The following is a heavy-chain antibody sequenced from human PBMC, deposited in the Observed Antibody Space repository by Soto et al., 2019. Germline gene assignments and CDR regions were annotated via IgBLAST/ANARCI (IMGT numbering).Heavy chain of an antibody. D-gene: IGHD3-3*01. V-gene: IGHV4-39*01. CDR2: IYYSGNT. Sequence: SETLSLTCSVSGGSISSRSYFWGWIRQTPGKGLEWIGNIYYSGNTYYSPSLKSRVTISVDSSQSQFSLKLQSVTAADTAVYLCARFRDFSYWFDPWGQGTQVTVSS. CDR1: GGSISSRSYF. J-gene: IGHJ5*02. CDR3: ARFRDFSYWFDP.